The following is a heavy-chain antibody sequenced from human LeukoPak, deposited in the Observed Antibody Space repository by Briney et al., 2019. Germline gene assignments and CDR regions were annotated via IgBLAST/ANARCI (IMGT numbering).Heavy chain of an antibody. CDR2: ISGTGDRT. V-gene: IGHV3-23*01. J-gene: IGHJ4*02. Sequence: PGGSLRLSCAASGLTFSSFVRSWVRRAPGKGLEWISGISGTGDRTDYADSVKGRFTISRDNYKNTLYLQMNSLRVEDTAVYYCASGWLGGHFENWGQGTLVTVSS. CDR1: GLTFSSFV. CDR3: ASGWLGGHFEN. D-gene: IGHD6-19*01.